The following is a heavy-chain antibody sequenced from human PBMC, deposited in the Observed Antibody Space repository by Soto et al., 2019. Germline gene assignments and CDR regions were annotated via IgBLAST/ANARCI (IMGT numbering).Heavy chain of an antibody. J-gene: IGHJ5*02. CDR2: TYYRSKWYN. V-gene: IGHV6-1*01. CDR3: ARESLGIAAAVNWFDP. Sequence: SQTLSLTCAMSWDSVSSNSAAWNWIRQCPSRGLEWLGRTYYRSKWYNDYAVSVKSRITINPDTSKNQFSLQLNSVTPEETAVYYCARESLGIAAAVNWFDPWGQGTLVTVS. D-gene: IGHD6-13*01. CDR1: WDSVSSNSAA.